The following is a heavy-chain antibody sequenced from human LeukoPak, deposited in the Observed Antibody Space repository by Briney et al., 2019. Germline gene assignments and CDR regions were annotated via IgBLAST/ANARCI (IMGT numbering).Heavy chain of an antibody. CDR2: ISAYNGNT. D-gene: IGHD3-16*02. CDR1: GYTFTSYG. Sequence: ASVKVSCKASGYTFTSYGISWVRQAPGQGLEWMGWISAYNGNTNYAQKLQGRVTMTTDTSTSTAYMELRSLRSDDTAVYYCARDWWGVGGVIVHRTDAFDIWGQGTMVTVSS. CDR3: ARDWWGVGGVIVHRTDAFDI. V-gene: IGHV1-18*01. J-gene: IGHJ3*02.